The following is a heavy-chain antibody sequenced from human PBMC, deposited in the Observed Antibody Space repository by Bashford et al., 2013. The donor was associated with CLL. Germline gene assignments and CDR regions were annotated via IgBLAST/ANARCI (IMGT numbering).Heavy chain of an antibody. CDR1: GGSISNYF. Sequence: SETLSLTCTVSGGSISNYFWSWLRQPAGKSLEWIGRIYSTGSVNQNPSFNGRVTISVDTSKNRFSLKLRSVSASDTAVYYCARHRSNRDWFDPWGRGTLVTVSS. V-gene: IGHV4-4*07. CDR3: ARHRSNRDWFDP. J-gene: IGHJ5*02. CDR2: IYSTGSV. D-gene: IGHD3-16*02.